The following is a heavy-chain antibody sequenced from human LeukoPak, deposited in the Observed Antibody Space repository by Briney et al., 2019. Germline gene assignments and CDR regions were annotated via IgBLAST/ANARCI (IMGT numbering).Heavy chain of an antibody. CDR2: ISSSGSTI. J-gene: IGHJ3*02. V-gene: IGHV3-11*01. D-gene: IGHD6-13*01. CDR1: GFTFSDYY. Sequence: GGSLRLSCAASGFTFSDYYMSWIRQAPGKGLEWVSYISSSGSTIYYADSVKGRFTISRDNAKNSLYLQMNSLRAEDTAVYYCARGTLPDGGGSSSWYVHAFDIWDQGTMVTVSS. CDR3: ARGTLPDGGGSSSWYVHAFDI.